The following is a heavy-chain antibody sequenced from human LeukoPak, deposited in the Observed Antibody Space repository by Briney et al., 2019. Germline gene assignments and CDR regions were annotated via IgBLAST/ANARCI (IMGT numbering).Heavy chain of an antibody. CDR3: ARDRSTAVADTWGFFDY. V-gene: IGHV3-48*01. J-gene: IGHJ4*02. CDR2: MSRSGNSI. CDR1: GFTFSSYS. D-gene: IGHD6-19*01. Sequence: PGGSLRLSCVASGFTFSSYSMDWVRQALGKGLEWVSYMSRSGNSIYYADSVKGRFTISRDNAKNSLYLQMNSLRAEDTAVYYCARDRSTAVADTWGFFDYWGQGTLVTVSS.